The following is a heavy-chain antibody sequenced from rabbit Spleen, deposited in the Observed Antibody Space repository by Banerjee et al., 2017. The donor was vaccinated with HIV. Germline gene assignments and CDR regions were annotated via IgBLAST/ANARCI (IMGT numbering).Heavy chain of an antibody. J-gene: IGHJ4*01. CDR1: GFSFSSSDY. V-gene: IGHV1S40*01. Sequence: QSLEESGGDLVKPGASLTLTCTASGFSFSSSDYMCWVRQAPGKGLEWIACIYIGGKVDTRYASWAKGRFTISKTSSTTVTLQMTSLTGADTATYFCARGSAAMTMVITGYYLNLWGPGTLVTVS. CDR3: ARGSAAMTMVITGYYLNL. D-gene: IGHD2-1*01. CDR2: IYIGGKVDT.